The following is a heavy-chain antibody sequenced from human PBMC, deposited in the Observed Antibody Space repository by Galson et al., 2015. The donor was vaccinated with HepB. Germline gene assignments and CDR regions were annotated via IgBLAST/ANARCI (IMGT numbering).Heavy chain of an antibody. D-gene: IGHD1-26*01. V-gene: IGHV3-30-3*01. Sequence: SLRLSCAASGFTFSSYAMHWVRQAPGKGLEWVAVISYDGSNKYYADSVKGRFTISRDNSKNTLYLQMNSLRAEDTAVYYCARDGTVGAPGDYYGMDVWGQGTTVTVSS. CDR1: GFTFSSYA. J-gene: IGHJ6*02. CDR3: ARDGTVGAPGDYYGMDV. CDR2: ISYDGSNK.